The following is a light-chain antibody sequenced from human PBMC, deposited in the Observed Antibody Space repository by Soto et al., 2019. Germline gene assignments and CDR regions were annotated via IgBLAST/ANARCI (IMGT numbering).Light chain of an antibody. CDR1: QIVSSTF. CDR3: QQYSPSPSYT. J-gene: IGKJ2*01. Sequence: EIVLTQSPGTLSLSPGERATLSCRASQIVSSTFFAWYQQKPGLPPRLLIYSTSSRASGVPDRFSGSGSGTDFTLTISRLEPEDSAGYYCQQYSPSPSYTFGQGTKLAIK. V-gene: IGKV3-20*01. CDR2: STS.